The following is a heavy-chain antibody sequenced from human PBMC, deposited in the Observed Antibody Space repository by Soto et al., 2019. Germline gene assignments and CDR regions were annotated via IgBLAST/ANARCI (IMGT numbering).Heavy chain of an antibody. V-gene: IGHV1-3*01. CDR1: GYTFTSYA. CDR2: INPGTGNT. J-gene: IGHJ6*03. Sequence: QVQLVQSGAEVKKPGASVKVSCKASGYTFTSYAMHWVRQAPGQRLEWMGWINPGTGNTKYSHKFQGRCTITRYISASTAYMELRSVRSEDTAVYYCARARAGYCSGGSCYYRGYYYYYMDVWGKGTTVTVSS. CDR3: ARARAGYCSGGSCYYRGYYYYYMDV. D-gene: IGHD2-15*01.